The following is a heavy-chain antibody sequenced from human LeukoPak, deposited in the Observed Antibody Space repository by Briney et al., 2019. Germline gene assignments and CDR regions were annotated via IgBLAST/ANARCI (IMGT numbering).Heavy chain of an antibody. CDR2: INHSGST. CDR1: GGSFSGYY. D-gene: IGHD5-18*01. J-gene: IGHJ4*02. V-gene: IGHV4-34*01. CDR3: ARGRYSYGYRAPFDY. Sequence: SETLSLTCAVYGGSFSGYYWSWIRQPPGKGLEWIGEINHSGSTNYNPSLKSRVTISVDTSKNQFSLKLSSVTAADTAVYYCARGRYSYGYRAPFDYWGQGTLVTVSS.